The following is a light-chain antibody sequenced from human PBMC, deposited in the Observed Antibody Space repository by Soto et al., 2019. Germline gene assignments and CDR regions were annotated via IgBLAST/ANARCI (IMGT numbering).Light chain of an antibody. V-gene: IGKV1-5*01. CDR2: AAS. CDR1: QSISSW. J-gene: IGKJ5*01. CDR3: QQLNSYPIT. Sequence: DIELTQSPSTLSASLGDRVTLTWLASQSISSWLAWYQQKPGKAPKLLIFAASNLQSGVPSRFSGSGSVTDFTLAISSLQPEDSATYYCQQLNSYPITFGQGTRLEIK.